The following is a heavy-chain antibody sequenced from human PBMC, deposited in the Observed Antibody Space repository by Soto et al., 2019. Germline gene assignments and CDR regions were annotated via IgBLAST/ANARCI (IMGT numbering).Heavy chain of an antibody. D-gene: IGHD3-22*01. CDR1: GGTFSSYA. CDR2: IIPIFGTA. Sequence: ASVKVSCKAPGGTFSSYAISWVRQAPGQGLEWMGGIIPIFGTANYAQRFQGRVTITADESTSTAYMELSSLRSEDTAVYYCARGPPTMIVDRYFQHWGQGTLVTVSS. CDR3: ARGPPTMIVDRYFQH. V-gene: IGHV1-69*13. J-gene: IGHJ1*01.